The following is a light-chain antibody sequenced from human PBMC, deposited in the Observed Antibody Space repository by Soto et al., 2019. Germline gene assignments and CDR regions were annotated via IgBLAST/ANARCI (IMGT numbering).Light chain of an antibody. V-gene: IGLV2-23*02. Sequence: LAQPGAVSGSRGQWMTIPCTGTSGDVGSYNLVSWYQQHPGKAPKLLIYEVTERPSGVSNRFSGSKSGSTASLTISGLQPDDEADYYCCSYAGNSEVFGTGTKVTVL. CDR3: CSYAGNSEV. CDR2: EVT. J-gene: IGLJ1*01. CDR1: SGDVGSYNL.